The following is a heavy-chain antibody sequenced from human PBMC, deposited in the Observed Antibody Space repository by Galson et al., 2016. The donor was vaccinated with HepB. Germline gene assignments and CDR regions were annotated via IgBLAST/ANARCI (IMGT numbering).Heavy chain of an antibody. Sequence: PALVKPTQALTLTCSFSGFSLRTSGMGVGWIRQPPGKALEWLALIYWDDDERYSPSLKSRLTITKDSSKNRVDLTVTNMDPVDTATYYCAHVSYITGGWIHYFDYWGQGTLVTVSP. CDR2: IYWDDDE. CDR3: AHVSYITGGWIHYFDY. V-gene: IGHV2-5*02. D-gene: IGHD2-8*02. CDR1: GFSLRTSGMG. J-gene: IGHJ4*02.